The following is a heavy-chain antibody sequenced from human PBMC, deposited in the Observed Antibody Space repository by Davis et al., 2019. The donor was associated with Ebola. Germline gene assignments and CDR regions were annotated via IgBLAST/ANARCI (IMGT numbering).Heavy chain of an antibody. J-gene: IGHJ6*02. CDR1: GYTFTSYY. CDR2: INPSGGST. CDR3: ARGMVQGVTRSGYYYGMDV. Sequence: AASVKVSCKASGYTFTSYYMHWVRQAPGQGLERMGIINPSGGSTSYAQKFQGRVTMTRDTSTSTVYMELSSLRSEDTAVYYCARGMVQGVTRSGYYYGMDVWGQGTTVTVSS. D-gene: IGHD3-10*01. V-gene: IGHV1-46*01.